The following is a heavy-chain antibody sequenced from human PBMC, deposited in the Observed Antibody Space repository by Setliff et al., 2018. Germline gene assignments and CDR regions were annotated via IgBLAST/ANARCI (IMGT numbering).Heavy chain of an antibody. J-gene: IGHJ6*03. CDR1: GGSFSDYY. Sequence: SETLSLTCAASGGSFSDYYWTWIRQSPGKGLEWIGDIKHSGSTNYNPSLKSRVTISVDTSKNQFSLKLTSVTAADTAVYYCARVSGFLYVDVWGKGTTVTVSS. CDR3: ARVSGFLYVDV. V-gene: IGHV4-34*01. CDR2: IKHSGST. D-gene: IGHD3-3*01.